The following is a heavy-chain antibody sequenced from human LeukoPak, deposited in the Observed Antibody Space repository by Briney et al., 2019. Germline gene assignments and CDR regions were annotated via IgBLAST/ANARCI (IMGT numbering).Heavy chain of an antibody. Sequence: GGSLRLSCAASGFTFSNYAMTWVRQAPGKGLERVSGISGSGGSTYYADSVKGRFTVSRDNSKNTLFLQMNSLRAEDTAVYYCAKAKGSGLKYYFDYWGQGTLVTVSS. CDR2: ISGSGGST. D-gene: IGHD6-19*01. CDR1: GFTFSNYA. CDR3: AKAKGSGLKYYFDY. V-gene: IGHV3-23*01. J-gene: IGHJ4*02.